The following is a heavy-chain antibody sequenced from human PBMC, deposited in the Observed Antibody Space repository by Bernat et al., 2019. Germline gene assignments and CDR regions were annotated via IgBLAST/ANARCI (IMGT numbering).Heavy chain of an antibody. J-gene: IGHJ6*02. CDR1: GGTFSSYA. CDR3: ARDVDWSDVGYYCYGMDV. V-gene: IGHV1-69*04. Sequence: QVQLVQSGAEVKKPGSSVKVSCKASGGTFSSYAISWVRQAPGQGLEWMGRILPLLGIANYAQKFQGRVTITADKSTSTAYMELSSLRSEDTAVYYGARDVDWSDVGYYCYGMDVWGRGTTVTVCS. CDR2: ILPLLGIA. D-gene: IGHD1-1*01.